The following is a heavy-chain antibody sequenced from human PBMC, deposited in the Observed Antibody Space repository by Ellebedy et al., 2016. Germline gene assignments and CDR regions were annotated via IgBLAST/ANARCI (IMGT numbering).Heavy chain of an antibody. J-gene: IGHJ4*02. CDR1: GFTFSSYW. V-gene: IGHV3-7*03. D-gene: IGHD3-10*01. CDR2: IKEDGSFK. Sequence: GESLKISCAASGFTFSSYWMYWVRQAPGKGLEWVASIKEDGSFKQYVDSVRGRFTISRDNAKNSVYLQMSSLKVEDTATYYCANVGGSGTYYNGYWGQGTLVTVSS. CDR3: ANVGGSGTYYNGY.